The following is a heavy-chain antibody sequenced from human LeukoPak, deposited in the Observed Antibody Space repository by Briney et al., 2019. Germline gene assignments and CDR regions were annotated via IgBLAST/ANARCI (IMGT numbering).Heavy chain of an antibody. Sequence: SETLSLTCTVSGGSISSYYWSWIRQPPGKGLEWIGYIYYSGSTNYNPSLKSRVTISVDTSKNQFSLKLSSVTAADTAVYYCARDQRYSYGSFDYWGQGTLVTVSS. CDR2: IYYSGST. J-gene: IGHJ4*02. CDR1: GGSISSYY. V-gene: IGHV4-59*01. D-gene: IGHD5-18*01. CDR3: ARDQRYSYGSFDY.